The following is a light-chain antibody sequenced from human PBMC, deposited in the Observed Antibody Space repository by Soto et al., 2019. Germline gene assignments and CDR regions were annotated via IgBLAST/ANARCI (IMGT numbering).Light chain of an antibody. CDR1: QSVSSSY. CDR3: QHYGSSLSIT. Sequence: ESVLTQSPRTLSLSPGERATLSCRASQSVSSSYLAWYQQKPGQAPRLLIYGASSRATGIPNRFSGSGSGTDFTLTISRLEPEDVAVYYCQHYGSSLSITFGQGTRLEIK. V-gene: IGKV3-20*01. CDR2: GAS. J-gene: IGKJ5*01.